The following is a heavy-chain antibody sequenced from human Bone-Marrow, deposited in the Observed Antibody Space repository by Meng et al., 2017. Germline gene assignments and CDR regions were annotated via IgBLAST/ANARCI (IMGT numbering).Heavy chain of an antibody. Sequence: QVQLVESGGGVVQPGRSLRLSCAASGFTFSNYAMHWVRQAPGKGLEWVTLISNDGSIKYYADSVKGRFTISRDNSKDTLYLQMNSLRADDTAVYYCARWNGNTAYDYWRQGTLVTVSS. CDR3: ARWNGNTAYDY. CDR1: GFTFSNYA. V-gene: IGHV3-30*03. J-gene: IGHJ4*02. D-gene: IGHD1/OR15-1a*01. CDR2: ISNDGSIK.